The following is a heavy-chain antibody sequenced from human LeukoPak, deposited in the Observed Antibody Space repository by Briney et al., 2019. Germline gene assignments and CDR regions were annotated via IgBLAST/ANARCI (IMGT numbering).Heavy chain of an antibody. Sequence: SDPLSLTCIVSGGSISSYYWSWIRQPPGKGLDWIGYIYSSGSTNSNPSLKSRVTISVDTSKSQFSLKMTSVTAADTAVYYCARQGSGGRAFDIWGQGTMVTVSS. D-gene: IGHD1-26*01. V-gene: IGHV4-59*08. CDR1: GGSISSYY. J-gene: IGHJ3*02. CDR3: ARQGSGGRAFDI. CDR2: IYSSGST.